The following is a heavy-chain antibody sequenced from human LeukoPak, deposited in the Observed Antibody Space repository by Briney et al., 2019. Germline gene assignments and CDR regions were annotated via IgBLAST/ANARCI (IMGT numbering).Heavy chain of an antibody. CDR1: GYTFTSYD. J-gene: IGHJ4*02. CDR2: MNPNGGNT. V-gene: IGHV1-8*01. D-gene: IGHD2-21*02. Sequence: ASVKVSCKASGYTFTSYDINWVRQATGQGLEWMGWMNPNGGNTGNAQKFQGRVTMTRNTSISTAYMELSSLRSEDTAVYYCARGPPRAYCGSDCYYYFDYWGQGTLVTVSS. CDR3: ARGPPRAYCGSDCYYYFDY.